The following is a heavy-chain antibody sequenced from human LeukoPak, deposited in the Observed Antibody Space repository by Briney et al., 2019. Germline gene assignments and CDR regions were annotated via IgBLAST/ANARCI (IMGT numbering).Heavy chain of an antibody. V-gene: IGHV3-11*01. CDR2: ISSGSMTI. CDR3: AGGPEEWLTLTWHFDL. J-gene: IGHJ2*01. Sequence: GGSLRLSCAASGFTFSDYYMSWIRQAPGKGLEWVSYISSGSMTINYADSVKGRFIISRDNAKNSLYLQMNSLRAEDTAVYYCAGGPEEWLTLTWHFDLWGRGTLVTVSS. D-gene: IGHD3-3*01. CDR1: GFTFSDYY.